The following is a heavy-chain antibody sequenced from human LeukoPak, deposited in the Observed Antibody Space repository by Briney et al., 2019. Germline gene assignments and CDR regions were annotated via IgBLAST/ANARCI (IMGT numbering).Heavy chain of an antibody. V-gene: IGHV3-11*01. CDR3: ARDNWVDC. CDR2: ISSSGDTI. CDR1: GFTFSDYY. Sequence: PGGSLRLSCAASGFTFSDYYMSWIRQAPGKGLEWVSYISSSGDTIYYADSVKGRFTISRDDAKNSLYLEMNSLKVEDTAIYFCARDNWVDCWGQGTLVTVSS. J-gene: IGHJ5*01.